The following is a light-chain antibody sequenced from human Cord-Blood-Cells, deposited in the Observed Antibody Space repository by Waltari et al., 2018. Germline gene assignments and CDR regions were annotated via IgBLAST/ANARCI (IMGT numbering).Light chain of an antibody. CDR2: RNN. V-gene: IGLV1-47*01. J-gene: IGLJ3*02. CDR3: AAWDDSLTV. CDR1: SSNIGSNY. Sequence: QSVLTQPPSASGTPGQRVTISCSGSSSNIGSNYVYWYQQLPGTAPKLLIYRNNQRPSGVPDRFSGSKSGTSASRAISGLRSEDEADYYCAAWDDSLTVFGGGTKLTVL.